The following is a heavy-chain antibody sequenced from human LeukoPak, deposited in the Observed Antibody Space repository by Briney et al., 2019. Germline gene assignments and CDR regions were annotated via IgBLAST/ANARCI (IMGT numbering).Heavy chain of an antibody. Sequence: SETLSLTCTVSGGSISSSSYYWGWIRQPPGKGLEWIGSIYYSGSTYYNPSLKSRVTISVDTSKNQFSLKLSSVTAADTAVYYCARATLVVLDYWGQGTLVTVSS. V-gene: IGHV4-39*07. CDR2: IYYSGST. J-gene: IGHJ4*02. D-gene: IGHD2-2*01. CDR1: GGSISSSSYY. CDR3: ARATLVVLDY.